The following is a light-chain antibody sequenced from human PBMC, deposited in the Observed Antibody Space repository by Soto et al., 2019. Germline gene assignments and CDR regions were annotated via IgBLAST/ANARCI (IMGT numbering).Light chain of an antibody. J-gene: IGLJ1*01. CDR2: DVR. V-gene: IGLV2-14*01. CDR3: SSYTSSSTQV. Sequence: QSVLTQPASVSGSPGQSITISCTGTSSDVGGYNYVSWYQQHPGKAPKLMIYDVRNRPSGVSNRFSGSKSGNTASLTISGLQAEDEADYYCSSYTSSSTQVVGSWTKVNVL. CDR1: SSDVGGYNY.